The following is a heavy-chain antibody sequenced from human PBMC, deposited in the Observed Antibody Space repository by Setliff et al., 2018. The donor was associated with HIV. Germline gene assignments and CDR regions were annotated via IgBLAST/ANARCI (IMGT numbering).Heavy chain of an antibody. CDR2: IDHGGST. CDR3: ARKQQVRWAWMPSHYNYGLDV. Sequence: PSETLSLTCTVYGEPFSNYYWSWIRQPPGKGLEWIGEIDHGGSTRYNPSLKSRITMSVDTSKNQFSLRLSSVTAAGTAVCYCARKQQVRWAWMPSHYNYGLDVWGPGTTVTVSS. CDR1: GEPFSNYY. V-gene: IGHV4-34*01. D-gene: IGHD1-1*01. J-gene: IGHJ6*02.